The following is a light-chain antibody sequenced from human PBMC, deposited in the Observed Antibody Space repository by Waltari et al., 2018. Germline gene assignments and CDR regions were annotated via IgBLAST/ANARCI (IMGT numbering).Light chain of an antibody. CDR2: GAS. Sequence: EIVLTQSPGTLSLSPGERATLSCRTSQSISSTYLAWYQQKPGQAPRLLIYGASTRATGIPDRFSGSGSGTDFTLTINRLETEDFAVYYCQQFGSSFLTFGGGTK. CDR3: QQFGSSFLT. V-gene: IGKV3-20*01. CDR1: QSISSTY. J-gene: IGKJ4*01.